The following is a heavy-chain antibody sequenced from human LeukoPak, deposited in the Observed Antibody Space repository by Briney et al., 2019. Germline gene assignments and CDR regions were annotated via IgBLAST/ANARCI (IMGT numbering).Heavy chain of an antibody. CDR2: ISTSGSAI. V-gene: IGHV3-11*01. J-gene: IGHJ3*01. Sequence: GGSLRLSCEASGFTFSDYYMSWIRQAPGKGLEWVSYISTSGSAIYYADSVKGRFTISRDNTKNSLYLQMNSLRAEDTAVYYCARDPHTYSNSWVDIFDVWGQGTMVTVSS. D-gene: IGHD6-13*01. CDR3: ARDPHTYSNSWVDIFDV. CDR1: GFTFSDYY.